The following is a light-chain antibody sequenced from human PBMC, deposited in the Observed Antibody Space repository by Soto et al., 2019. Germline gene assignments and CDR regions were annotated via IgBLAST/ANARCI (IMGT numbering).Light chain of an antibody. CDR2: EVS. J-gene: IGLJ3*02. Sequence: QSVLTQPPSVSGSPGQSVTISCTGTSSDVGSYNRVSWYQQPPGIAPKLMIYEVSNRPSGVPDRFSGSKSGNTASLTISGLQAEDEADYYCSLYTSSSTFWVFGGGTKLTVL. CDR1: SSDVGSYNR. CDR3: SLYTSSSTFWV. V-gene: IGLV2-18*01.